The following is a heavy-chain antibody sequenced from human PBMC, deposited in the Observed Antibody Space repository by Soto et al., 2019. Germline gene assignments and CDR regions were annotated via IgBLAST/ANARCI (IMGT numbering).Heavy chain of an antibody. CDR2: ISSSSSVN. Sequence: VQLVESGGGLVQPGGSLRLSCATSGFILSDCAMNWVRQAPGKGLEWVSYISSSSSVNNYADSMKGRFTVSRDNVRNSLYLQMNSLRAEDTAVYYCAIYLSCGSTWYYYMDVWGKGTTITVSS. J-gene: IGHJ6*03. D-gene: IGHD3-10*01. CDR1: GFILSDCA. CDR3: AIYLSCGSTWYYYMDV. V-gene: IGHV3-48*01.